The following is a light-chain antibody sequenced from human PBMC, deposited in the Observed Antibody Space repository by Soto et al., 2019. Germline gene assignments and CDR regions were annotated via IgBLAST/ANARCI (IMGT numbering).Light chain of an antibody. Sequence: DSVLSQSSDSPALSLSESSTTNCKSSHSVFSNSNNKKYLAWYQQKPGQPPKLLIHWASIRESGVPDRFSGSGSGTDFTLTINSLQAEDVAVYYCQQYYSTPWTFCQVTKV. CDR1: HSVFSNSNNKKY. J-gene: IGKJ1*01. CDR2: WAS. CDR3: QQYYSTPWT. V-gene: IGKV4-1*01.